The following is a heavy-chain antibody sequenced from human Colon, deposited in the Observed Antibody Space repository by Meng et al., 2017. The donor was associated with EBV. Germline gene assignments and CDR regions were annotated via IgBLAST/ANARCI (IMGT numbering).Heavy chain of an antibody. Sequence: QVQLQGVGPGLVKPSETLTLTCAVSGGYISSVYWWPWVRQSPGKGLEWIGEIYHSGSTNYNPSLKSRVTISVDKSKNQFSLNLSSLTAADTAVYYCARHVYGDSYGFWGQGTLVTVSS. V-gene: IGHV4-4*02. CDR1: GGYISSVYW. CDR2: IYHSGST. J-gene: IGHJ4*02. CDR3: ARHVYGDSYGF. D-gene: IGHD4-17*01.